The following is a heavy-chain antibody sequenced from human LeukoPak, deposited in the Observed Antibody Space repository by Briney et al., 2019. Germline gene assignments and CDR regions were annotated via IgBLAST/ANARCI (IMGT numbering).Heavy chain of an antibody. CDR3: AREEVGYSSSWYYPATGTLDY. CDR2: INWNGGST. Sequence: GGSLRLSCAASGFTFDDYGMSWVRQAPGKGLEWVSGINWNGGSTGYADSVKGRFTISRDNAKNSLYLQMNSLRAEDTALYYCAREEVGYSSSWYYPATGTLDYWGQGTLVTVSS. CDR1: GFTFDDYG. V-gene: IGHV3-20*04. J-gene: IGHJ4*02. D-gene: IGHD6-13*01.